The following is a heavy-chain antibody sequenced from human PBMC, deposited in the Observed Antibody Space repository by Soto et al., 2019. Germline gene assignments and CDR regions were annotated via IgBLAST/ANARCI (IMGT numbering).Heavy chain of an antibody. D-gene: IGHD3-3*01. V-gene: IGHV3-30*18. J-gene: IGHJ6*02. CDR3: TKRRNVLRFLEWSSGMEV. CDR2: ISDDGSNK. Sequence: QVQLVESGGGVVQPGRSLRLSCAASGFTFSNYGMHWVRQAPGKGVEWVAFISDDGSNKYYADSMKGRFTMSRDNSKSTLYLQMNSLRVEDTAVYYCTKRRNVLRFLEWSSGMEVWGQGTTVTVSS. CDR1: GFTFSNYG.